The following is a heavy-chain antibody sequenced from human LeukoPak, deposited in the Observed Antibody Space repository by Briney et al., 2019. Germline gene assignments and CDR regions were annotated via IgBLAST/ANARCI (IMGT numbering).Heavy chain of an antibody. V-gene: IGHV4-39*01. J-gene: IGHJ4*02. CDR2: VYYSGST. Sequence: SETLSLTCTVSGGSISSSSYYWGWIRQPPGKGLEWIGSVYYSGSTYYNPSLKSRVTISVDTSKNQFSLKLSSVTAADTAVYYCARVSCSSTTCPFDYWGQGALVTVSS. CDR3: ARVSCSSTTCPFDY. D-gene: IGHD2-2*01. CDR1: GGSISSSSYY.